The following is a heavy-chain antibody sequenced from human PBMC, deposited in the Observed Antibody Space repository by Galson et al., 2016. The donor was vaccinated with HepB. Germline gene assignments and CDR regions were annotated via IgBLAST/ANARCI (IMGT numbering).Heavy chain of an antibody. CDR2: INPNSGGT. Sequence: SVKVSCKASGYTFTGYYMHWVRQAPGQGLEWMGWINPNSGGTNYAQKFQGRVTMTRDTSISTAYMELSRLRSDDTAVYYCARASSGSGSYHYFYYYGMDVWGQGTTVTVSS. CDR1: GYTFTGYY. CDR3: ARASSGSGSYHYFYYYGMDV. V-gene: IGHV1-2*02. D-gene: IGHD3-10*01. J-gene: IGHJ6*02.